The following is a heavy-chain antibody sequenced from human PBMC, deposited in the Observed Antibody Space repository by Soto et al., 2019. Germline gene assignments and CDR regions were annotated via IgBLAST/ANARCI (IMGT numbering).Heavy chain of an antibody. CDR1: GFTFSSYG. J-gene: IGHJ6*03. Sequence: GGSLRLSCAASGFTFSSYGMHWVRQAPGKGLEWVAVIWYDGSNKYYADSVKGRFTISRDNSKNTLYLQMNSLRAEDTAVYYCARDRGRVWILDYMDVWGKGTTVTVSS. CDR2: IWYDGSNK. CDR3: ARDRGRVWILDYMDV. D-gene: IGHD5-18*01. V-gene: IGHV3-33*01.